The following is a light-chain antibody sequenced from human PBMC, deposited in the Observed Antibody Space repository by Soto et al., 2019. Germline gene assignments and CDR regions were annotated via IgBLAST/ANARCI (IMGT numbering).Light chain of an antibody. J-gene: IGLJ1*01. CDR3: SSYSGTNYHYV. Sequence: QSVLTQPHFASGSFGQSVTISCTGTSSDVGGYNYVSWYQQHPGKAPKLMIYEVSERPSGVPDRFSGSKSGNTASLTVSGLQADDEADYYCSSYSGTNYHYVFGTGT. CDR2: EVS. V-gene: IGLV2-8*01. CDR1: SSDVGGYNY.